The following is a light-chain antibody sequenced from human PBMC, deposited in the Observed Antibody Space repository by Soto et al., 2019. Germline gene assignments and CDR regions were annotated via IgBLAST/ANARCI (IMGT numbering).Light chain of an antibody. J-gene: IGKJ3*01. Sequence: DIQMTQSPSSLSASVGDRVTITCRASQSISNYVNWYQQNSGKAPELLIYAASSLQSGVPSRFSGSASGTDLTLTISSLQPEDYATYYCQQSYSTPFTFGPGTKVDIK. CDR2: AAS. V-gene: IGKV1-39*01. CDR1: QSISNY. CDR3: QQSYSTPFT.